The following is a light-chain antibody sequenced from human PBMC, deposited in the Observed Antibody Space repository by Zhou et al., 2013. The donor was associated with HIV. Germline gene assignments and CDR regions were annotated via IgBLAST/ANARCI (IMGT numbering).Light chain of an antibody. CDR2: KAS. CDR3: QQYNSYST. V-gene: IGKV1-5*03. J-gene: IGKJ2*01. Sequence: DIQMTQSPSSLSASVGDRVTITCRASQNINTYLHWYQQKPGKAPNLLIYKASSLESGVPSRFSGSGSGTEFTLTISSLQPDDFATYYCQQYNSYSTFGQGTKLEIK. CDR1: QNINTY.